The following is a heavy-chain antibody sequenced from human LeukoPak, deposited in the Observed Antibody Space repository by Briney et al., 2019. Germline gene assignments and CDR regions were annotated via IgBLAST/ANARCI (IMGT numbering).Heavy chain of an antibody. V-gene: IGHV1-46*01. CDR3: ARDNGDFWSGSNR. D-gene: IGHD3-3*01. J-gene: IGHJ4*02. Sequence: ASVEVSCKASGYTFTSYYMHWVRQAPGQGLEWMGIINPSGGSTSYAQKFQGRVTMTRDTSTSTVYMELSSLRSEDTAVYYCARDNGDFWSGSNRWGQGTLVTVSS. CDR1: GYTFTSYY. CDR2: INPSGGST.